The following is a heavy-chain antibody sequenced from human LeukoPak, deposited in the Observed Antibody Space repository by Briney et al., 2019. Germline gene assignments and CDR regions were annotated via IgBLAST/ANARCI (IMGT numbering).Heavy chain of an antibody. V-gene: IGHV5-51*01. CDR2: IYPDDSDT. CDR3: AGGAYGSGSSYNYYGMDV. Sequence: GESLKISCKGSGYSFGNRWIGWVRQMPGKGLEWMGIIYPDDSDTIYSPSFEGQFTISADKSISIAYLQWRSLKASDTAMYYCAGGAYGSGSSYNYYGMDVWVQGTTVTVSS. CDR1: GYSFGNRW. J-gene: IGHJ6*02. D-gene: IGHD3-10*01.